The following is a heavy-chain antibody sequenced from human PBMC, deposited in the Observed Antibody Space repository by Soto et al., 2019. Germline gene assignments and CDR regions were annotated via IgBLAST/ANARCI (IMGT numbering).Heavy chain of an antibody. V-gene: IGHV4-31*03. Sequence: PSETLSLTCTVSGGSISGGGHYWGWIRQPSGKGLEWIGFMYYTGDTYYNPSLKSRLSISVDTSMNQFSLELTSVTAADTAVYYCASSDPYYFFDYWGLGTLVTVSS. CDR3: ASSDPYYFFDY. J-gene: IGHJ4*02. CDR1: GGSISGGGHY. CDR2: MYYTGDT. D-gene: IGHD2-21*01.